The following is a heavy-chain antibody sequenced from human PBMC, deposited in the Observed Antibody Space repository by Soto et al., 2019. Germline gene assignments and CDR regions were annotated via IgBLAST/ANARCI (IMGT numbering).Heavy chain of an antibody. J-gene: IGHJ4*02. Sequence: PSETLSLTCTVSGGSISSYYWSWIRQPPGKGLEWIGYIYYSGSTNYNPSLKSRVTISVDTSKNQFSLKLSSVTAADTAVYYCARRADCSGGSCYIFDYWGQGTLVTVSS. V-gene: IGHV4-59*01. D-gene: IGHD2-15*01. CDR2: IYYSGST. CDR3: ARRADCSGGSCYIFDY. CDR1: GGSISSYY.